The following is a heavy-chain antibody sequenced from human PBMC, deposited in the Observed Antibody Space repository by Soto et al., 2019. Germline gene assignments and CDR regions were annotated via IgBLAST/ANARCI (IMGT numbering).Heavy chain of an antibody. V-gene: IGHV4-59*01. CDR2: IYYSGST. Sequence: SETLSLTCTVSGGSISSYYWSWIRQPPGKGLEWIGYIYYSGSTNYNPSLKSRVTISVDTSKNQFSLKLSSVTAADTAVYYCARESRVPAAPYYFDYWGQGTLVTVSS. D-gene: IGHD2-2*01. J-gene: IGHJ4*02. CDR3: ARESRVPAAPYYFDY. CDR1: GGSISSYY.